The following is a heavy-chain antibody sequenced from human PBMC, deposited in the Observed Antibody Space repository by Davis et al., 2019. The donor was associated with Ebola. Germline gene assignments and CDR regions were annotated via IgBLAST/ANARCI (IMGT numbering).Heavy chain of an antibody. CDR1: SGSFSGYY. D-gene: IGHD5-24*01. Sequence: MPSETLSLTCAIYSGSFSGYYWSWIRQPPGKGLEWIGEINHSGSTNYNPSLGSRVTISVDTSKNQFSLKVSSVTAADTAVYYCARQRWLQSPITWYFDLWGRGTPVTVSS. J-gene: IGHJ2*01. CDR2: INHSGST. V-gene: IGHV4-34*01. CDR3: ARQRWLQSPITWYFDL.